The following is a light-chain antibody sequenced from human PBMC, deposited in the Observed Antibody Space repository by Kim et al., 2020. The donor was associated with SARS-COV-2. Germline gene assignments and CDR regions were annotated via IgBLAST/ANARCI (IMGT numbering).Light chain of an antibody. CDR2: DDN. V-gene: IGLV1-40*01. CDR1: TSNGGAAYG. CDR3: QSYDRSLISWV. Sequence: RFTIVCTGNTSNGGAAYGVHWYQQLPGTAPRLLIVDDNSRPSGVPDRFSGSRSGTSAALAITGLQAADEADDYCQSYDRSLISWVFGGGTQLTVL. J-gene: IGLJ3*02.